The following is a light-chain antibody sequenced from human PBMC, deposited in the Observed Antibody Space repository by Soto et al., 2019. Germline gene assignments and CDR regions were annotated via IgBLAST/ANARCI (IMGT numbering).Light chain of an antibody. J-gene: IGLJ2*01. CDR2: LNSDGSH. Sequence: QLVLTQSPSASASLGASVKLTCTLSSGHSTYAIAWHQQQPEKGPRYLMKLNSDGSHNKGDGIPYRFSGSSSGAERYLTISSLQSEDEADYYCQTWGTGIHVVFGGGTQLTVL. CDR3: QTWGTGIHVV. V-gene: IGLV4-69*01. CDR1: SGHSTYA.